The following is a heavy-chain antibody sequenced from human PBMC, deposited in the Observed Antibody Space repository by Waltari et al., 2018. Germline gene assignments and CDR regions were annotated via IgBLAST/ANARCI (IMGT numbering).Heavy chain of an antibody. V-gene: IGHV3-7*04. CDR1: GFTFSSYW. D-gene: IGHD6-6*01. J-gene: IGHJ3*01. CDR2: IKQDGRGK. CDR3: ARVYSSSSGKAFDV. Sequence: EVQLVESGGGLVQPGGSLRLSCVASGFTFSSYWMTWVRKAPGKGRGWVANIKQDGRGKDYVDSVKGRLTISRDNAKSSLYLQMNSLRAEDTAVYYCARVYSSSSGKAFDVWGQGTMVSVSS.